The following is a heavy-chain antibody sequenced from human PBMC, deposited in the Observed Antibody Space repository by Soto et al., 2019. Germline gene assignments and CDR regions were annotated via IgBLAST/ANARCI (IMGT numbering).Heavy chain of an antibody. J-gene: IGHJ4*02. Sequence: GGSLRLSCAASGFTFSSYAMSWVRQAPGKRLEWVAGISGSGGSTYYADPVKGRFTISRDNSKNTLYLQMNSLRAEDTAVFYCAKVLYTRGSPAKFDYCGQGTLVTVSS. D-gene: IGHD6-19*01. CDR1: GFTFSSYA. CDR3: AKVLYTRGSPAKFDY. CDR2: ISGSGGST. V-gene: IGHV3-23*01.